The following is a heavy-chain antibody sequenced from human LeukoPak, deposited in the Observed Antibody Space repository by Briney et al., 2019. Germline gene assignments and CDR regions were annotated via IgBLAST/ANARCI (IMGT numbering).Heavy chain of an antibody. J-gene: IGHJ6*02. CDR1: GGTFSSYA. CDR3: ARDEGYCSSTSCYEDGYYYGMDV. D-gene: IGHD2-2*01. V-gene: IGHV1-69*13. CDR2: IIPIFGTA. Sequence: ASVKVSCKASGGTFSSYAISWVRQAPGQGLEWMGGIIPIFGTANYAQKFQGRVTITADESTSTAYMELSSLRSEVTAVYYCARDEGYCSSTSCYEDGYYYGMDVWGQGTTVTVSS.